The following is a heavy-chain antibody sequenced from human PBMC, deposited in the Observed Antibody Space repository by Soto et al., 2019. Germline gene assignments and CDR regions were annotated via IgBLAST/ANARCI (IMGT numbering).Heavy chain of an antibody. CDR1: GFTFSSYA. J-gene: IGHJ4*02. CDR3: AKDREWLGRPHKYFDY. D-gene: IGHD6-19*01. CDR2: ISGSGGST. V-gene: IGHV3-23*01. Sequence: EVQLLESGGGLVQPGGSLRLSCAASGFTFSSYAMSWVRQAPGKGLEWVSAISGSGGSTYYADSVKGRFTISRDNSKNSLYLQMNGLRAEDTAVYYCAKDREWLGRPHKYFDYWGQGTLFTVSS.